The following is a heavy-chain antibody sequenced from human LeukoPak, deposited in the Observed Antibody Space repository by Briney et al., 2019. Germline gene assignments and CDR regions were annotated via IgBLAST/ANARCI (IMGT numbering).Heavy chain of an antibody. CDR2: ISYDGSNK. D-gene: IGHD3-10*01. CDR3: ARDSPRGWAAHMYYFDY. CDR1: GFTFSSYA. Sequence: PGGSLRLSCAASGFTFSSYAMHWVRQAPGKGLEWVAVISYDGSNKYYADSVKGRFTISRDNSKNTLYLQMNSLRAEDTAVYYCARDSPRGWAAHMYYFDYWGQGTLVTVSS. J-gene: IGHJ4*02. V-gene: IGHV3-30*04.